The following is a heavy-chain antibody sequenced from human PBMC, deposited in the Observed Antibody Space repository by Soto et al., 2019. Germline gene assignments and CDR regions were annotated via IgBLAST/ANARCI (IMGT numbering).Heavy chain of an antibody. CDR1: GFTFGMYS. CDR3: AKSLGDRWNTYYFDY. J-gene: IGHJ4*02. CDR2: ISGSGEST. Sequence: EVQVLESGGDLVQPGGSLRLSCAASGFTFGMYSMSWVRQAPGKGLEWVSGISGSGESTYYTDSVKGRFTISRDNSKNTPYLQMYSLRADDTAVYYCAKSLGDRWNTYYFDYWGQGTLVTVSS. V-gene: IGHV3-23*01. D-gene: IGHD1-1*01.